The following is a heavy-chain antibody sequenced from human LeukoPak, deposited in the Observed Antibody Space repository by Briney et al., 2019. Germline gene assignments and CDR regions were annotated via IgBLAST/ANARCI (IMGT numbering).Heavy chain of an antibody. J-gene: IGHJ6*02. CDR2: IIPILAIA. CDR3: ASSVGAMVTYYYYGLDV. D-gene: IGHD5-18*01. Sequence: SVKVSCKASGGTFSSYAISWVRQAPGQGLEWMGGIIPILAIANYAQKFQGRVTITADKSTSTAYMELSSLRSEDTAVYYCASSVGAMVTYYYYGLDVWGQGTTLTVS. V-gene: IGHV1-69*10. CDR1: GGTFSSYA.